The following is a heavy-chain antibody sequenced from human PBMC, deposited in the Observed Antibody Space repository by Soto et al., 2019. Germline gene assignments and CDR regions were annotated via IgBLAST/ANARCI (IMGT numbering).Heavy chain of an antibody. V-gene: IGHV1-18*01. J-gene: IGHJ6*03. D-gene: IGHD6-25*01. CDR3: AREARSGWLGHHYYMDV. CDR2: ISAYNGNT. CDR1: GYTFTSYG. Sequence: ASVKVSCKASGYTFTSYGISWVRQAPGQGLEWMGWISAYNGNTNYAQKLQGRVTMTTDTSTSTAYMELRSLRSDDTAVYYCAREARSGWLGHHYYMDVWGKGTTVTVSS.